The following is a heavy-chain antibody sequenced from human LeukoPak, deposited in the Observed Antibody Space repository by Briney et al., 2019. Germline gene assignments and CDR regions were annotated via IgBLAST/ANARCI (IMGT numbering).Heavy chain of an antibody. D-gene: IGHD1-7*01. V-gene: IGHV4-38-2*02. CDR3: ARDPPAGTSPY. J-gene: IGHJ4*02. Sequence: SETLSLTCTVSGYSFSSGYYWDWIRPPPGKGLEWIGAIYHSGSTYYNPSLRSRVTISVDTSKNQFSLKLTSLTAADTAVYYCARDPPAGTSPYWGQGTLVTVSS. CDR2: IYHSGST. CDR1: GYSFSSGYY.